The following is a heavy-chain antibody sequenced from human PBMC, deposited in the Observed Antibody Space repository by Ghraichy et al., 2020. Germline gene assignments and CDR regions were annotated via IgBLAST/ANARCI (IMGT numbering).Heavy chain of an antibody. J-gene: IGHJ4*02. CDR2: ISSISNTI. CDR3: ARGRNYFDY. Sequence: GGSLRLSCAASGFTFSDSYMTWIRQAPGKGLEWISYISSISNTIHYADSVEGRFTISRDNAKNSLYLQMNSLRAEDTAVYYCARGRNYFDYWGQGTLVTVSS. V-gene: IGHV3-11*04. CDR1: GFTFSDSY.